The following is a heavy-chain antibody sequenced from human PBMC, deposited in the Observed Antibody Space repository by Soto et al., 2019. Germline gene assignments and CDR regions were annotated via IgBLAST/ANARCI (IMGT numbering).Heavy chain of an antibody. Sequence: SGPTLVKPTQTLTLTCTFSGFSLSTSGVGVGWIRQPPGKALEWLALIYWNDDKRYSPSLKSRLTITKDTSKNQVVLTMTNMDPVDTATYYCAHFIRTYYDFWSGSHWFDPWGQGTLVTVSS. V-gene: IGHV2-5*01. CDR1: GFSLSTSGVG. D-gene: IGHD3-3*01. CDR2: IYWNDDK. CDR3: AHFIRTYYDFWSGSHWFDP. J-gene: IGHJ5*02.